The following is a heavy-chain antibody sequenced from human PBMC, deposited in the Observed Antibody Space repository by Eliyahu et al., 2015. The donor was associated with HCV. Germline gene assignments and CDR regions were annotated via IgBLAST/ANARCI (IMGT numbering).Heavy chain of an antibody. V-gene: IGHV4-59*01. Sequence: QMQLQESGPGLVKPSETLSLTCTVSGVSISSYYWSWIRQPPGKGLEWIGYIYHTGSTKYNPSLKSRVTISVDTSKNQFSLRLTSVTAADTAMYFCARQKYYYDSRGYFSAWGQGTLVTVSS. D-gene: IGHD3-22*01. J-gene: IGHJ5*02. CDR2: IYHTGST. CDR1: GVSISSYY. CDR3: ARQKYYYDSRGYFSA.